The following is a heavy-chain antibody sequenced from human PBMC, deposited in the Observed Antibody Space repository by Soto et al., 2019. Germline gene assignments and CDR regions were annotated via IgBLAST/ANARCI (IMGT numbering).Heavy chain of an antibody. CDR3: ARVVAAAGTGTKWFGP. CDR1: GFTFSSYA. V-gene: IGHV3-64*01. J-gene: IGHJ5*02. CDR2: ISSNGGST. D-gene: IGHD6-13*01. Sequence: EVQLVESGGGLVQPGGSLRLSCAASGFTFSSYAMHWVRQAPGKGLEYVSSISSNGGSTYYANSVKGRFTISRDNSKNTLYLQMGSLRAEDMAVYYCARVVAAAGTGTKWFGPWGQGTLVTVSS.